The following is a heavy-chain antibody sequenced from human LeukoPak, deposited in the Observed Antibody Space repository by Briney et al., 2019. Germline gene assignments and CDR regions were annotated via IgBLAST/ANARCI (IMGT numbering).Heavy chain of an antibody. D-gene: IGHD3-10*01. Sequence: ASVKVSCKASGYTFTGYYMHWVRKTPGQGLEWMGWINPNTGDTNYGRKFQGRVTMTRDTSINTAYMELRSLRSDDTAVYYCAHSRRVGNGEYPDYWGQGTLVTVSS. J-gene: IGHJ4*02. V-gene: IGHV1-2*02. CDR1: GYTFTGYY. CDR3: AHSRRVGNGEYPDY. CDR2: INPNTGDT.